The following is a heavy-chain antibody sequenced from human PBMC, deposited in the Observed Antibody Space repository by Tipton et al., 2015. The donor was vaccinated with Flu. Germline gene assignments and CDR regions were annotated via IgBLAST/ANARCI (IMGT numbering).Heavy chain of an antibody. J-gene: IGHJ4*02. CDR3: ARERDPGAYYFDY. CDR2: INHSGST. D-gene: IGHD1-26*01. V-gene: IGHV4-34*01. CDR1: GGSISSYY. Sequence: TLSLTCTVSGGSISSYYWSWIRQPPGKGLEWIGEINHSGSTNYNPSLKSRVTISVDTSKNQLSLQLSSVTAADTAVYYCARERDPGAYYFDYWGQGTLVTVSS.